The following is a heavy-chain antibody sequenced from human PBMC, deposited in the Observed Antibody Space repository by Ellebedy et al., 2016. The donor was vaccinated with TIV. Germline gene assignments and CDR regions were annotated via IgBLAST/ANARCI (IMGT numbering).Heavy chain of an antibody. CDR2: INPNSGGT. D-gene: IGHD3-22*01. Sequence: AASVKVSCKASGYIFTGYYMHWVRQAPGQGLEWMGWINPNSGGTNYAQKFQGWVTMTRDTSISTAYMELSRLKSDDTAVYFCARDKRRVDSSGYYYYYGMDVWGQGTTVTVSS. CDR1: GYIFTGYY. V-gene: IGHV1-2*04. J-gene: IGHJ6*02. CDR3: ARDKRRVDSSGYYYYYGMDV.